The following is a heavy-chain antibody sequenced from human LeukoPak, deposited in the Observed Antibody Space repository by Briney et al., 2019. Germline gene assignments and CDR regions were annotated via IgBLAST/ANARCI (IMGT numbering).Heavy chain of an antibody. Sequence: PSQTLSLTCTVSGVSISSGGYYWGWLRQHPGKGLEWIVYIYYSGSTYSNPSLKRRVTISVDTSKNQFSLKLSSVTAADTPVYYCARGGDGYNFDYWGQGTLVTVSS. D-gene: IGHD5-24*01. V-gene: IGHV4-31*03. CDR3: ARGGDGYNFDY. CDR2: IYYSGST. CDR1: GVSISSGGYY. J-gene: IGHJ4*02.